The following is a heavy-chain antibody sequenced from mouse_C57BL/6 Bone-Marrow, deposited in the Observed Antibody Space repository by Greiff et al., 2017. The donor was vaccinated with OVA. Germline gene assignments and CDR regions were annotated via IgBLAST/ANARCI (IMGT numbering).Heavy chain of an antibody. J-gene: IGHJ4*01. Sequence: EVMLVASGEGLVKPGGSLKLSCAASGFTFSSSAMSWVRQTPEKRLEWVAYISSGGDYIYYADTVKGRFTISRDNARNTLYLQMSSLKSEDTAMYYCTREGSYLRRDYAMDYWGQGTSVTVSS. V-gene: IGHV5-9-1*02. CDR3: TREGSYLRRDYAMDY. CDR2: ISSGGDYI. D-gene: IGHD2-10*01. CDR1: GFTFSSSA.